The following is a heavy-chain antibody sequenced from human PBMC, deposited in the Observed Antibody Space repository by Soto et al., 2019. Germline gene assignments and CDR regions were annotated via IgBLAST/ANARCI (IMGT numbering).Heavy chain of an antibody. Sequence: ASVKVSFKASGGTFSSYAISWVRQAPGQGLEWMGGIIPIFGTANYAQKFQGRVTITADESTSTAYMELSSLRSEDTAVYYCARDRVGDIVVVTATWGFDYWGQGTLVTVSS. CDR2: IIPIFGTA. D-gene: IGHD2-21*02. J-gene: IGHJ4*02. CDR3: ARDRVGDIVVVTATWGFDY. V-gene: IGHV1-69*13. CDR1: GGTFSSYA.